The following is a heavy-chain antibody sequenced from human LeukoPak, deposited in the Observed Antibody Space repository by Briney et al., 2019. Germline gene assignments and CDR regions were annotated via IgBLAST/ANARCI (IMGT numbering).Heavy chain of an antibody. CDR1: GGTFSSYA. CDR3: ARVIGSSWYVPRGWFDP. Sequence: SVKVSCKASGGTFSSYAISWVRQAPGQGLEWMGGIIPIFGTANYAQKFQGRVTITADESTSTAYMELSSLRSEDTAVYYCARVIGSSWYVPRGWFDPWAREPWSPSPQ. D-gene: IGHD6-13*01. CDR2: IIPIFGTA. V-gene: IGHV1-69*13. J-gene: IGHJ5*02.